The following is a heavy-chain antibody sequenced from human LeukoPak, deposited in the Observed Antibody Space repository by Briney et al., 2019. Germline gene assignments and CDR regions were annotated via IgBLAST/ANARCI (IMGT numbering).Heavy chain of an antibody. J-gene: IGHJ3*02. D-gene: IGHD3-16*01. CDR2: ISYDGSNK. V-gene: IGHV3-30*18. CDR3: AKDSTFWGYEDAFDI. Sequence: PGRSLRLSCAAPGFTFSSYGMHWVRQAPGKGLEWVAVISYDGSNKYYADSVKGRFTISRDNSKNTLYLQMNSLRAEDTAVYYCAKDSTFWGYEDAFDIWGQGTMVTVSS. CDR1: GFTFSSYG.